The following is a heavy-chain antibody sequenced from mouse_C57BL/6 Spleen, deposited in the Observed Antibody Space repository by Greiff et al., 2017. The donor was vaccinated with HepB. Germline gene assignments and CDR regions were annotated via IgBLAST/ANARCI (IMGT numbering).Heavy chain of an antibody. CDR1: GFTFNTYA. CDR2: IRSKSSNYAT. V-gene: IGHV10-3*01. J-gene: IGHJ4*01. CDR3: ERKRKKEANNDGRRYENAMDY. D-gene: IGHD1-1*01. Sequence: EVQLVESGGGLVQPKGSLKLSCAASGFTFNTYAMHWVRQAPGKGLEWVARIRSKSSNYATYYADSVKDRFTISRDDSQSMRYLQMNNLKTEDTAMNDGERKRKKEANNDGRRYENAMDYWGQGTSVTVSS.